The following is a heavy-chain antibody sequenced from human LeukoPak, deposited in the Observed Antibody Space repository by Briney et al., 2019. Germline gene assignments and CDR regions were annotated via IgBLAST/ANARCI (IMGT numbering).Heavy chain of an antibody. Sequence: GRSLRLSCAASGFTFDDYAMHWVRQAPGKGLEWVSSISSSSSYIYYADSVKGRFTISRDNAKNSLYLQMNSLRAEDTAVYYCARRRSLYYFDYWGQGTLVTVSS. CDR3: ARRRSLYYFDY. V-gene: IGHV3-21*01. J-gene: IGHJ4*02. CDR2: ISSSSSYI. CDR1: GFTFDDYA.